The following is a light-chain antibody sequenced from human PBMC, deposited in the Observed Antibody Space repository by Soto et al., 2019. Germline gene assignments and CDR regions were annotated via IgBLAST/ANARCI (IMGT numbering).Light chain of an antibody. J-gene: IGKJ3*01. CDR3: HQYNSWPRGT. V-gene: IGKV3-15*01. CDR1: QSIGSN. CDR2: GAS. Sequence: EVLMTQSQGTLSVSPGERVTVSCRASQSIGSNLAWYQQKPGQAPRLLIYGASTRVIGVPDRFSGGRSGTEFTLTISSLQSEDIAVYFCHQYNSWPRGTFGPGTKVEIK.